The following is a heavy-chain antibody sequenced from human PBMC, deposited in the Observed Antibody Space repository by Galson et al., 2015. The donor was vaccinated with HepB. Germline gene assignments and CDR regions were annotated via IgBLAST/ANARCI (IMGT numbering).Heavy chain of an antibody. V-gene: IGHV3-15*01. CDR1: GITFSNAW. CDR2: IKSKTEGGTT. Sequence: SLRLSCAASGITFSNAWMSWVRQAPGKGLEWVGRIKSKTEGGTTDYAAPVKGRFTMSRDDSTNTLYLHMNSLKNEDTAIYYCTTTSSSWYKHRAYYYYMDVWGTGTTVTVSS. D-gene: IGHD6-13*01. J-gene: IGHJ6*03. CDR3: TTTSSSWYKHRAYYYYMDV.